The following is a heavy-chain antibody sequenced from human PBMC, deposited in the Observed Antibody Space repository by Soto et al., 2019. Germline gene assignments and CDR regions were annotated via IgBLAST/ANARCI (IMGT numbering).Heavy chain of an antibody. Sequence: SETLSLTCTVSGGSVSSGNYYWSWIRQPPGKRLEWIGYIYYSGSTRYNPSLGSRVTFSVDASKNQFSLNLSSVTAADTAVYCARGFYDTGGYSSPFDIWGQGILVTVSS. V-gene: IGHV4-61*01. CDR1: GGSVSSGNYY. J-gene: IGHJ5*02. CDR2: IYYSGST. D-gene: IGHD3-22*01. CDR3: ARGFYDTGGYSSPFDI.